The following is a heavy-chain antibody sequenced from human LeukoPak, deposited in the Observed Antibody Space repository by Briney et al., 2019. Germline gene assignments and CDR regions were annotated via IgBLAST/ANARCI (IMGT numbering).Heavy chain of an antibody. CDR3: ARAQWLGDFDY. D-gene: IGHD3-10*01. Sequence: PSETLSLTCSVSGGSISSGNYYWNWVRPHPGKGLEWIGYIYYNGGTYYNPSLKSRIAISRDTSNNHFSLNLSSVTAADTAIFYCARAQWLGDFDYWGQGTLVTVSS. CDR2: IYYNGGT. J-gene: IGHJ4*02. V-gene: IGHV4-31*03. CDR1: GGSISSGNYY.